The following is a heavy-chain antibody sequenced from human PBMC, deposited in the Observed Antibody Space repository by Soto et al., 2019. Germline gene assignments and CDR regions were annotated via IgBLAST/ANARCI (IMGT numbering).Heavy chain of an antibody. CDR2: ISGSGGST. V-gene: IGHV3-23*01. CDR3: AKFYNFWSGYYTHTYYYGMDV. J-gene: IGHJ6*02. Sequence: PWGSLRLSCAASGLTFISYAMIFFRHSLSKRFEWVSAISGSGGSTYYADSVKGRFTISRDNSKNTLYLQMNSLRAEDTAVYYCAKFYNFWSGYYTHTYYYGMDVWGQGTTVTVSS. CDR1: GLTFISYA. D-gene: IGHD3-3*01.